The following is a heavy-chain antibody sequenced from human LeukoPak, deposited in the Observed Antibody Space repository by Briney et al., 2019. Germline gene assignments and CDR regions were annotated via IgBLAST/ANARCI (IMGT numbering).Heavy chain of an antibody. Sequence: PGGSLRLSCAASGFTFSDYYMSWIRQAPGKGLEWVSGISWNSGSIGYADSVKGRFTISRDNAKNSLYLQMNSLRAEDTALYYCAKDLGYDSSGYFDYWGQGTLVTVSS. CDR3: AKDLGYDSSGYFDY. J-gene: IGHJ4*02. CDR1: GFTFSDYY. CDR2: ISWNSGSI. D-gene: IGHD3-22*01. V-gene: IGHV3-9*01.